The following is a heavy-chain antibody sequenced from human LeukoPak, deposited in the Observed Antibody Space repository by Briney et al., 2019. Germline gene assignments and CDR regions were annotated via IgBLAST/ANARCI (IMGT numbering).Heavy chain of an antibody. CDR2: ISSSSSAI. CDR3: ARDRYCGGDCSDAFDI. CDR1: GFTFSNYN. J-gene: IGHJ3*02. V-gene: IGHV3-48*02. D-gene: IGHD2-21*02. Sequence: PGGSLRLSCAASGFTFSNYNMNWVRQVPGKGLEWVSYISSSSSAIYYTHSVRGRFTISRDNAKASLYLQMNSLRDEDTAVYYCARDRYCGGDCSDAFDIWGRGTTVTVSP.